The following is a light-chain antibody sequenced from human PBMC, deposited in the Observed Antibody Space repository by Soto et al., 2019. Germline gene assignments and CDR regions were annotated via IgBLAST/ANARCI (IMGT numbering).Light chain of an antibody. J-gene: IGLJ3*02. CDR2: EVS. CDR1: SSDVGSYNL. Sequence: QSVLTQPASVSGSPGQSITISCTGTSSDVGSYNLVSWYQQHQGKAPKLMIYEVSKRPSGVSNRFSGSKSGNTASLTISGLQAEDEADYYCCSYAGSSTWVFGGGTKVTVL. V-gene: IGLV2-23*02. CDR3: CSYAGSSTWV.